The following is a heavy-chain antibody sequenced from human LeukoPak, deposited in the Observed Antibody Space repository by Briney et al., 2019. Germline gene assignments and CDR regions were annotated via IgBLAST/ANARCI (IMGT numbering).Heavy chain of an antibody. J-gene: IGHJ4*02. D-gene: IGHD3-22*01. CDR2: ISYDGSNK. Sequence: GGSLRLSCAASGFTFSSYGIHWVRQAPGKGLEWVAVISYDGSNKYYTDSVKGRFTISRDNSKNTLYLQMSSLRAEDTAVYYCAKSLYDSSAYFDYWGQGTLVTVSS. CDR1: GFTFSSYG. CDR3: AKSLYDSSAYFDY. V-gene: IGHV3-30*18.